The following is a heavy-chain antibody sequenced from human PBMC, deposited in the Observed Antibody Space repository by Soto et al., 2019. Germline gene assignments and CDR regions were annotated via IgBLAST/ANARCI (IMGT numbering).Heavy chain of an antibody. J-gene: IGHJ5*02. V-gene: IGHV3-21*01. CDR3: TRDASRDRSARGWFDP. Sequence: EVHLVESGGGLVKPGGSLRLSCAASAFTFRSFTMNWVRQAPGKGLEWVSTISSNSAYIYYTDALRGRFTISRDNAKNSLHLQMNSLRAEDTAVYYCTRDASRDRSARGWFDPWGPGTLVTVSS. D-gene: IGHD6-25*01. CDR1: AFTFRSFT. CDR2: ISSNSAYI.